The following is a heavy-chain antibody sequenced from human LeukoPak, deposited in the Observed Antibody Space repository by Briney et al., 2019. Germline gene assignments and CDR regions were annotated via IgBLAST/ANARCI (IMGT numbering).Heavy chain of an antibody. V-gene: IGHV4-39*01. J-gene: IGHJ6*03. CDR2: IYYSGST. CDR1: GGSISSYY. Sequence: PSETLSLTCTVSGGSISSYYWGWIRQPPGKGLEWIGSIYYSGSTYYNPSLKSRVTISVDTSKNQFSLKLSSVTAADTAVYYCATPKRYCSGGSCYGFGFDYYYMDVWGKGTTVTISS. D-gene: IGHD2-15*01. CDR3: ATPKRYCSGGSCYGFGFDYYYMDV.